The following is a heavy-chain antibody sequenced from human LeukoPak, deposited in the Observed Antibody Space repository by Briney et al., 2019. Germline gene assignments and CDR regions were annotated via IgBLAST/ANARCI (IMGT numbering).Heavy chain of an antibody. D-gene: IGHD1-1*01. CDR1: GYTFTGYY. CDR3: ARGNLEFDY. J-gene: IGHJ4*02. V-gene: IGHV1-2*02. Sequence: ASVKVSCKASGYTFTGYYMHWVRQAPGQGLEWMGFINPNSGGSNPNSGGTSYAQKFQGRVTMTRDTSISTAYMELSRLRSDDTAVYYCARGNLEFDYWGQGTLVTVSS. CDR2: INPNSGGSNPNSGGT.